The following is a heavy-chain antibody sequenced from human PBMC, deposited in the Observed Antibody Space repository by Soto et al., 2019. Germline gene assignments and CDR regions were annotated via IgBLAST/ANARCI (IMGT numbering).Heavy chain of an antibody. CDR2: ISSSSSYI. V-gene: IGHV3-21*01. D-gene: IGHD3-10*01. J-gene: IGHJ6*02. CDR3: ARDGYGSGSYYNPTHYYGMDV. Sequence: GGSLRLSCAASGFTFSSYSMNWVRQAPGKGLEWVSSISSSSSYIYYADSVKGRFTISRDNAKNSLYLQMNSLRAEDTAVYYCARDGYGSGSYYNPTHYYGMDVWGQGTTVTVSS. CDR1: GFTFSSYS.